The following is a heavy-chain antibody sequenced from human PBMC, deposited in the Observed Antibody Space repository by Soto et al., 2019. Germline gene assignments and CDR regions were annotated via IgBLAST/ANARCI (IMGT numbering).Heavy chain of an antibody. J-gene: IGHJ4*02. V-gene: IGHV1-18*01. CDR2: ISGSSGNA. Sequence: QVQLVQSGAEVKNPGASVKVYCKTSGYTFTKYGVGWGRQAPGQGLEWMGWISGSSGNANYAEKVQGRITLTTDTSTSTAYIELRSLRSDDTAVYYCAREMAGLGGEYDYWGQGTLVTVSS. CDR1: GYTFTKYG. CDR3: AREMAGLGGEYDY. D-gene: IGHD3-16*01.